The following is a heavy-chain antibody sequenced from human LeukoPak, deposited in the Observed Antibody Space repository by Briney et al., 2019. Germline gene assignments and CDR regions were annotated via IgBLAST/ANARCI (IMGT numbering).Heavy chain of an antibody. D-gene: IGHD6-25*01. CDR1: GFTFNNYD. V-gene: IGHV3-23*01. CDR2: ISASGGNT. Sequence: GGSLRLSCAASGFTFNNYDMNWVRQAPGKGLEWVTAISASGGNTYYADSVKGRFTISRDNAKDTLYLQMNSLRAEDTALYYCAKERASRLPFDYWGQGTLVTVSS. CDR3: AKERASRLPFDY. J-gene: IGHJ4*02.